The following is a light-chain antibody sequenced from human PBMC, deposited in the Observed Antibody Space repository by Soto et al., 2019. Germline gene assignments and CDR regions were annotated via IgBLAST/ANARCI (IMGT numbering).Light chain of an antibody. CDR3: CSYAGSRTHVL. V-gene: IGLV2-23*02. Sequence: QSVLTQPASVSGSPGQSITISCIGTSSDVGSYNLVSWYQQHPGKAPKVLIYEVNERPSGVSNRFSGSKSGNTASLTISGLQAEDEAEYYCCSYAGSRTHVLFGGGTQLTVL. CDR1: SSDVGSYNL. J-gene: IGLJ2*01. CDR2: EVN.